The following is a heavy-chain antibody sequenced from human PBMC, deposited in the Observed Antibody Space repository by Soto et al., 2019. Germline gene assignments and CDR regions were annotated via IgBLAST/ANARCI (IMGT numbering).Heavy chain of an antibody. D-gene: IGHD4-17*01. Sequence: DVQLVESGGGLIQHGGSLRLSCAASGFTVSGKKYLAWVRQAPGKGLEWVSALYDVDGTYYADSVKGRFTTSADSSKTSVYLQMNGLRPDDTAVYYCASWHLREHAYDIWGQGTAVTVSS. CDR2: LYDVDGT. CDR1: GFTVSGKKY. CDR3: ASWHLREHAYDI. V-gene: IGHV3-53*01. J-gene: IGHJ3*02.